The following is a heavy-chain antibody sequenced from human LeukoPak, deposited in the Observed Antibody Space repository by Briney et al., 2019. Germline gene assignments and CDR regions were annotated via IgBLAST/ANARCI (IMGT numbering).Heavy chain of an antibody. CDR2: ITRTGGT. V-gene: IGHV4-38-2*02. Sequence: SETLSLTCTVSGYSISSGYLWGWIQQPPGKGLECIASITRTGGTYYSPSLKSRVTISVDTTRNQFSLRLPSVTAPDAAVYFCARQYDGNLYLICMDVWGKGTTVTVSS. D-gene: IGHD4-23*01. J-gene: IGHJ6*03. CDR3: ARQYDGNLYLICMDV. CDR1: GYSISSGYL.